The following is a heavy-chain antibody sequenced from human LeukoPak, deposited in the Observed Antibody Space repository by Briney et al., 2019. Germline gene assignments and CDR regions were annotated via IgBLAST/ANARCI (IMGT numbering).Heavy chain of an antibody. D-gene: IGHD5-12*01. CDR1: GGSISSGGYY. Sequence: PSETLSLTCTVSGGSISSGGYYRSWIRQHPGKGLEWIGYIYYSGSTYYNPSLKSRVTISVDTSKNQFSLKLSSVTAADTAVYCCAREHVDIVATTQGGYFDYWGQGTLVTVSS. CDR3: AREHVDIVATTQGGYFDY. V-gene: IGHV4-31*03. J-gene: IGHJ4*02. CDR2: IYYSGST.